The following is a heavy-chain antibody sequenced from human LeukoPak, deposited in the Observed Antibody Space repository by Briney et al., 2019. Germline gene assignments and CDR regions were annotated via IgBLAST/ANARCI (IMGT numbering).Heavy chain of an antibody. V-gene: IGHV3-7*01. Sequence: GGSLRLSCAASEFTFSSYWMSWVRQAPGKGLEWVASIKQDGSEKYYVDSVKGRVTISRDNAKNSLYLQMTSLRAEDTAVYYCARDRGSGSYPPDAFDIWGQGTMVTVSS. CDR1: EFTFSSYW. CDR3: ARDRGSGSYPPDAFDI. CDR2: IKQDGSEK. D-gene: IGHD3-10*01. J-gene: IGHJ3*02.